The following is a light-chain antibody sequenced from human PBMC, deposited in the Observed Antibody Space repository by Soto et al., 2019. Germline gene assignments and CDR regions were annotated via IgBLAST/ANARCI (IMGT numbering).Light chain of an antibody. J-gene: IGLJ1*01. V-gene: IGLV2-14*03. CDR3: SSFTSSTAYV. CDR2: DVH. Sequence: QSALTQPASVSGSPGQSIAISCTGTSSDVGSYNTVSWYQQYPGKAPKLMIHDVHNRPSGISDRFSGSKSGNTASLTISGLQAEDEAYYYCSSFTSSTAYVFGTGTKLTVL. CDR1: SSDVGSYNT.